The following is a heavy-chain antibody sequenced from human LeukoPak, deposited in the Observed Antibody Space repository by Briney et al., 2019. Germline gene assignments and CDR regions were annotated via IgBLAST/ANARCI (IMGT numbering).Heavy chain of an antibody. V-gene: IGHV3-33*08. CDR3: ARDRIGKYSIDY. J-gene: IGHJ4*02. CDR2: ISDNGRRT. Sequence: PGGSLRLSCAASGFTFSNFGLNWVRPAPGKGLEWVAFISDNGRRTYYLESVEGLFTISRDDSKNTLYLQMNSLRVEDTAVYYCARDRIGKYSIDYWGQGTLVTVSS. CDR1: GFTFSNFG. D-gene: IGHD2-15*01.